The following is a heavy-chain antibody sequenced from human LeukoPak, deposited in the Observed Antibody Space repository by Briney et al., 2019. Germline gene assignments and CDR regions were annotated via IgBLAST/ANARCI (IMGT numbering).Heavy chain of an antibody. CDR2: IYYSGST. Sequence: SETLSLTCTVSGGSVSSGNYYWSWIRQPPGKGLEWIGYIYYSGSTNYNPSLKSRVTISVDTSKNQFSLKLSSVTAADTAVYYCARDGRDGYNFVFDIWGQGTMVTVSS. J-gene: IGHJ3*02. CDR3: ARDGRDGYNFVFDI. V-gene: IGHV4-61*01. CDR1: GGSVSSGNYY. D-gene: IGHD5-24*01.